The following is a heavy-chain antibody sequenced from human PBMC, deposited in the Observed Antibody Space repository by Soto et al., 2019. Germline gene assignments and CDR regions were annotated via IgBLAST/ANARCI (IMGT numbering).Heavy chain of an antibody. CDR2: IYSEGTGT. CDR3: VRGFRDY. V-gene: IGHV3-74*01. CDR1: GLNFIGFW. Sequence: GGSLRLSWAASGLNFIGFWMDWVRQVPGKGLLWVAGIYSEGTGTAYADAVKGRFTISRDNAKNTLYLQMNNLRAEDTAVYYCVRGFRDYWGQGTLVTVSS. J-gene: IGHJ4*02.